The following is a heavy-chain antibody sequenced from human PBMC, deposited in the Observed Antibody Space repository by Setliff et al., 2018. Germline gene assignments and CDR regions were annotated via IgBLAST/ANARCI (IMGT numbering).Heavy chain of an antibody. D-gene: IGHD6-19*01. J-gene: IGHJ3*02. CDR1: GGTFSSYA. V-gene: IGHV1-69*10. CDR3: AKGESRWLAPGDAFDI. Sequence: SVKVSCKASGGTFSSYAISWVRQAPGQGLEWMGGIIPILGIANYAQRVQGRVTITADKSTSTAYMELRSLRSDDTAVYYCAKGESRWLAPGDAFDIWGQGTMVTVSS. CDR2: IIPILGIA.